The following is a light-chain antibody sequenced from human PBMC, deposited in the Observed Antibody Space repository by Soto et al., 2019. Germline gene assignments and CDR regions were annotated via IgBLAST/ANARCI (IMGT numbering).Light chain of an antibody. J-gene: IGLJ1*01. V-gene: IGLV1-44*01. Sequence: QSVLTQPPSASVTPGQRVTISCSGSSSNIGSNTVNCYQQLPGTAPKLLIYSNNQRPSGVPDRFSGSKSGTSACLAISGLQSEDEADYYCAAWDDSLNEGVFGTGTKVTVL. CDR1: SSNIGSNT. CDR3: AAWDDSLNEGV. CDR2: SNN.